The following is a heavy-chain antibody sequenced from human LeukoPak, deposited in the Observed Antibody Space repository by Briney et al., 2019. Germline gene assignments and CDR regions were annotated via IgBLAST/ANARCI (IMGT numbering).Heavy chain of an antibody. CDR2: ISYDGSNK. D-gene: IGHD3-10*01. CDR1: GFTFSSHA. J-gene: IGHJ4*02. CDR3: ARDMVRGVIIDLPDY. Sequence: PGRSLRLSCAASGFTFSSHAMHWVRQAPGKGLEWVAVISYDGSNKYYADSVKGRFTISRDNSKNTLYLQMNSLRAEDTAVYYCARDMVRGVIIDLPDYWGQGTLVTVSS. V-gene: IGHV3-30-3*01.